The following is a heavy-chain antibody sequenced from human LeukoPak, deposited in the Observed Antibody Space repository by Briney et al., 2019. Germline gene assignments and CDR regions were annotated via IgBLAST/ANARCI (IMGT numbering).Heavy chain of an antibody. CDR3: AKKGIAAAGDWFDP. J-gene: IGHJ5*02. CDR2: ITGSGGST. D-gene: IGHD6-13*01. V-gene: IGHV3-23*01. Sequence: PGGSLRLSCAASGFTFSSYAMSWVRQAPAKGLEWVSLITGSGGSTHYADSVKGRFTISRDNSKNTLYLQMNSLRAEDTAVYYCAKKGIAAAGDWFDPWGQGTLVTVSS. CDR1: GFTFSSYA.